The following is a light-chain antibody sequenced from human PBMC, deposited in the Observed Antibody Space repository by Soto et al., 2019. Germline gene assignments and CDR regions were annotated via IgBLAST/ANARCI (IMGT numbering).Light chain of an antibody. CDR1: QGISTL. Sequence: AIPLTQAPAALSASVGDRVTITCRASQGISTLLAWYQQKPGKAPKVLIYESSLLQSGVPSRFSGSGSGTDFTLTISSLQPEDFATYYCQHFKSFPITFGQRTRLEIK. J-gene: IGKJ5*01. CDR3: QHFKSFPIT. CDR2: ESS. V-gene: IGKV1-13*02.